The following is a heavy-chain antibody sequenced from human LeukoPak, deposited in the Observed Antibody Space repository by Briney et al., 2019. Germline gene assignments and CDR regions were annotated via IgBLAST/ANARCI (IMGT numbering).Heavy chain of an antibody. CDR1: GSIFSKYG. D-gene: IGHD4-17*01. Sequence: PGGSLRLSCSASGSIFSKYGMFWVRQAPGKGLEFVSAISSDGDNTFYADSVKGRFTISRDNSRNTLYLQTSSLRGEDTAVYYCVRVNDYGDRNLYYFGYWGQGTLVTVSS. V-gene: IGHV3-64D*06. CDR2: ISSDGDNT. J-gene: IGHJ4*02. CDR3: VRVNDYGDRNLYYFGY.